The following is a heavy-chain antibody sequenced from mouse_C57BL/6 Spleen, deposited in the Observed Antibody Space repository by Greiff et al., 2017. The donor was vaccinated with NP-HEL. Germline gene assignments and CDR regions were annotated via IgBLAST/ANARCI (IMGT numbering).Heavy chain of an antibody. CDR1: GFTFSSYA. CDR2: ISSGGDYI. D-gene: IGHD1-1*01. Sequence: EVQGVESGEGLVKPGGSLKLSCAASGFTFSSYAMSWVRQTPEKRLEWVAYISSGGDYIYYADTVKGRFTISRDNARNTLYLQMSSLKSEDTAMYYCTRAYGSSHWYFDVWGTGTTVTVSS. J-gene: IGHJ1*03. CDR3: TRAYGSSHWYFDV. V-gene: IGHV5-9-1*02.